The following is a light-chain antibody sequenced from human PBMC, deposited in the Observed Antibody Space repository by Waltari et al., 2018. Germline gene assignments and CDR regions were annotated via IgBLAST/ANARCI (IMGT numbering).Light chain of an antibody. Sequence: EIVMTQSPATLSVSPGATATLSCRASQSVSFNVAWYQKKPGQAPRLLIYDASTRATSIPAKFRGSGSGTEFTLTISSLQSEDFAVYYCQQYNRWPPITFGHGTRLEIK. CDR3: QQYNRWPPIT. CDR1: QSVSFN. CDR2: DAS. V-gene: IGKV3-15*01. J-gene: IGKJ5*01.